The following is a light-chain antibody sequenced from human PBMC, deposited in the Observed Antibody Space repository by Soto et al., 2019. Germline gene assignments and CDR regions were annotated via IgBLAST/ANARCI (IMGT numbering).Light chain of an antibody. CDR1: QSLTSSY. V-gene: IGKV3-20*01. J-gene: IGKJ4*01. CDR3: QQYGNSIT. Sequence: EIVLTQSPGTLSLSPGERATLSCRASQSLTSSYLAWYQQKPGQAPRLLIYGASSRATGIPDRFSGSGSGTDFSLTISRLEPEDCAVYYCQQYGNSITFGGGTKVDIK. CDR2: GAS.